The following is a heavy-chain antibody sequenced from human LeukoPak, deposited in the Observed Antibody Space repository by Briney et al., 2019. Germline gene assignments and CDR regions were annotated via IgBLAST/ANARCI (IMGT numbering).Heavy chain of an antibody. CDR2: MYTSGST. Sequence: SETLSLTCSVSGGSISSGNYYWSWVRQPAGKGLEWLGRMYTSGSTNYNPSLKRRATISVDTSKNQFSLKLSSVNAADTAVYYCARDGDYGDYMTTGYFDCWGQGTLVTVSS. J-gene: IGHJ4*02. CDR3: ARDGDYGDYMTTGYFDC. CDR1: GGSISSGNYY. V-gene: IGHV4-61*02. D-gene: IGHD4-17*01.